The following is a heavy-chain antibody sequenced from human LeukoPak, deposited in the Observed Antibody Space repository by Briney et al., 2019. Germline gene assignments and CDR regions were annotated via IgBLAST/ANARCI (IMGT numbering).Heavy chain of an antibody. CDR3: ATHPRSTNYDWFDP. CDR2: IYYSGST. CDR1: GDSISSSSYY. V-gene: IGHV4-39*01. D-gene: IGHD2-8*01. J-gene: IGHJ5*02. Sequence: PSETLSLTCTVSGDSISSSSYYWGWIRQPPGKGLEWIGSIYYSGSTYYNPSLKSRVTISVDTSKNQFSLKLSSVTAADTAVYYCATHPRSTNYDWFDPWGQGTLVTVSS.